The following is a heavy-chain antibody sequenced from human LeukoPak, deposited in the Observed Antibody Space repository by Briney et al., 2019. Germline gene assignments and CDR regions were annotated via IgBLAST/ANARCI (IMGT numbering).Heavy chain of an antibody. CDR3: AIAYYDSSGYPDYYYYGMDV. J-gene: IGHJ6*02. V-gene: IGHV3-53*01. D-gene: IGHD3-22*01. CDR2: IYSGGST. Sequence: GGSLRLSCAASGFTVSNNYMTWVRQAPGKGLEWVSIIYSGGSTYYADSVKGRFTISRDNAKNSLYLQMNSLRAEDTAVYYCAIAYYDSSGYPDYYYYGMDVWGQGTTVTVSS. CDR1: GFTVSNNY.